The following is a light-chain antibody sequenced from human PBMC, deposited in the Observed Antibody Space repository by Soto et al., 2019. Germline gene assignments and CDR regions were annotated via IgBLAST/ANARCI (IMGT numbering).Light chain of an antibody. CDR1: SSDVGGYNY. V-gene: IGLV2-14*01. CDR2: XVS. CDR3: SSYRSNSVRVV. Sequence: QSALTQPASVSGSPGQSITISCTGTSSDVGGYNYVSWYQQHPGKAPKLMIFXVSXRXXGVSNRFSXSKSGNTASLTISGXXXXXXXXXYCSSYRSNSVRVVFGGGTKLTVL. J-gene: IGLJ2*01.